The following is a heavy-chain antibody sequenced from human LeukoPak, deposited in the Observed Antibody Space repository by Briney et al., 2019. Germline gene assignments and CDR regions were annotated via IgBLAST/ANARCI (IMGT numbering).Heavy chain of an antibody. V-gene: IGHV4-39*02. D-gene: IGHD4-17*01. CDR1: GGSVSSSGHY. CDR3: ARETTVTYDN. CDR2: IYYSGNT. Sequence: SETLSLTCNVSGGSVSSSGHYWAWIRQPPGKGLEWVASIYYSGNTYYNPSLKSRVTMSVDKSGNRFSLKLSSVTAADTAVYYCARETTVTYDNWGQGTLVTVSS. J-gene: IGHJ4*02.